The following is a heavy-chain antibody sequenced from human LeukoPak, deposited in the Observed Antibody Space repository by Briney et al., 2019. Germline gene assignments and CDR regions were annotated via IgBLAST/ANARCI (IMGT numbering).Heavy chain of an antibody. V-gene: IGHV4-59*08. CDR1: GGSISSSY. CDR3: ATLASAAAAFDY. D-gene: IGHD6-13*01. CDR2: IYFSGST. Sequence: SQSLSLTYTVAGGSISSSYWSWIRQPPGKGLEWIGYIYFSGSTNYNPSLKSRVTMSVDTSKNQFSLKLSSVTAADTAVFYCATLASAAAAFDYWGQGTLVTVSS. J-gene: IGHJ4*02.